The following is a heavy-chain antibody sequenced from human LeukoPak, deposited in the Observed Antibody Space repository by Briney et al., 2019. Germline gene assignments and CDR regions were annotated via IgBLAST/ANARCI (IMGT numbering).Heavy chain of an antibody. CDR3: ARDPSSSWLHYFDY. J-gene: IGHJ4*02. CDR1: GFTFSSHA. D-gene: IGHD6-13*01. CDR2: ISYDGSDY. Sequence: PGGSLRLSCAASGFTFSSHAMQWVRQAPGKGLEWVAVISYDGSDYYYADSVKGRFTISRDNSKNTLYLQMNSLRAEDTAVYYCARDPSSSWLHYFDYWGQGTLVTVSS. V-gene: IGHV3-30-3*01.